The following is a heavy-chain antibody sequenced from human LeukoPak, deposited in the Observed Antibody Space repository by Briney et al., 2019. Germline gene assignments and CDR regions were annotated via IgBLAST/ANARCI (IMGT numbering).Heavy chain of an antibody. CDR1: GYTFTNYV. D-gene: IGHD3-10*01. CDR3: ARDNYGSGSSRPPCDY. V-gene: IGHV1-18*01. CDR2: ISPYNGNT. J-gene: IGHJ4*02. Sequence: ASVKVSCRASGYTFTNYVISWLRLPPGQGLLWMGWISPYNGNTNYAPKFPGRVNVNTDTSTNTAYMELRILTSDDSAVYYCARDNYGSGSSRPPCDYWGQGTLVTVSS.